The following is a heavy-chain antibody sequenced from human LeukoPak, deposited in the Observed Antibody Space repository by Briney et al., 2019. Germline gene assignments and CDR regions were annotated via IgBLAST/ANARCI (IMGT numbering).Heavy chain of an antibody. CDR1: GFTFSESP. CDR2: ISSDGFNT. V-gene: IGHV3-64D*06. Sequence: GGSLRLSCSASGFTFSESPMHWVRQAPGKALEYVSAISSDGFNTYYADSVKGRFTMSRDNSKNTLSLQMSSLRVEDTAVYYCVPHIHYSYQYWGRGTLVTVS. CDR3: VPHIHYSYQY. J-gene: IGHJ4*02. D-gene: IGHD5-18*01.